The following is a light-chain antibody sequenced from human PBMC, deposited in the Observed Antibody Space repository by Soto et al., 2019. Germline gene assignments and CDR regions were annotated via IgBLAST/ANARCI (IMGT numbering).Light chain of an antibody. Sequence: LTQPDSVSGSPGQSVAISCTAASSDIGNYNYVSWYQQRPGKVPKLIIHDVSDRPSGVSDRFSGSKSGNTASLTISGLQAEDEADYYCSSYTSTSTYVFGTGTKVTVL. CDR2: DVS. CDR3: SSYTSTSTYV. CDR1: SSDIGNYNY. V-gene: IGLV2-14*03. J-gene: IGLJ1*01.